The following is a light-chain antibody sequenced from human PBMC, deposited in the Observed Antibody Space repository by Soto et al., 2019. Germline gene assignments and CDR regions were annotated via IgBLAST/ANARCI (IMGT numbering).Light chain of an antibody. CDR2: EIS. CDR3: TSYTTISTLA. CDR1: SSDVGGYNY. J-gene: IGLJ3*02. V-gene: IGLV2-14*01. Sequence: QSVLTQPASVSGSPGQSITISCTGTSSDVGGYNYVSWYQQHPGKVPKLMIYEISYRPSGVSNRFSGSKSGNTASLTISGLQAEDEADYYCTSYTTISTLAFGGGTKVTVL.